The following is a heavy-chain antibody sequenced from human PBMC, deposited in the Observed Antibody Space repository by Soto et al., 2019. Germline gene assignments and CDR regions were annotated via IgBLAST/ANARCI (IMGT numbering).Heavy chain of an antibody. V-gene: IGHV4-39*01. CDR2: TAYGGST. CDR1: GGSISSSCYY. D-gene: IGHD5-12*01. CDR3: ATDSGYDNQGMDI. Sequence: PSETLSLTCTVSGGSISSSCYYWGWIRQTPGLGQEWIGGTAYGGSTYYNPSLKGRVTISVDTSKSQFSLKLSSVTAADTAVYYCATDSGYDNQGMDIWGQGTTGTVSS. J-gene: IGHJ6*02.